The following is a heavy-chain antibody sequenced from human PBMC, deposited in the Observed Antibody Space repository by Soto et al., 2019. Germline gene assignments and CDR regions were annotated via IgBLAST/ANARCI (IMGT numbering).Heavy chain of an antibody. Sequence: GESLKISCKGSGYSFTSYWIGWVRQMPGKGLEWMGIIYPGDSDTRYSPSFQGQVTISADKSISTAYLQWSSLKASDTAMYYCARLALSVPAATNWFDPWGQGTLVTVSS. D-gene: IGHD2-2*01. V-gene: IGHV5-51*01. J-gene: IGHJ5*02. CDR1: GYSFTSYW. CDR2: IYPGDSDT. CDR3: ARLALSVPAATNWFDP.